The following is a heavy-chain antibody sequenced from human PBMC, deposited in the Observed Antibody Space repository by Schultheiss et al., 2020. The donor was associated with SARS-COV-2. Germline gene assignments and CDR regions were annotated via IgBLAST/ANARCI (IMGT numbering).Heavy chain of an antibody. Sequence: ASVKVSCKASGYTFTSYGISWVRQAPGQGLEWMGWISAYNGNTNYAQKLQGRVTITADKSTSTAYMELSRLRSDDTAVYYCARGYGGNSFDYWGQGTLVTVSS. CDR1: GYTFTSYG. D-gene: IGHD4-23*01. J-gene: IGHJ4*02. CDR3: ARGYGGNSFDY. CDR2: ISAYNGNT. V-gene: IGHV1-18*01.